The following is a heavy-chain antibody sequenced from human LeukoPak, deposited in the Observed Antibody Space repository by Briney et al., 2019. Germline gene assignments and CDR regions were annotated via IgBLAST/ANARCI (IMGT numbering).Heavy chain of an antibody. CDR3: AREDSSGYLGY. D-gene: IGHD3-22*01. J-gene: IGHJ4*02. V-gene: IGHV4-59*01. CDR2: IYYSGST. CDR1: GFTFNLYT. Sequence: GSLRLSCATSGFTFNLYTLNWIRQPPGKGLEWIGYIYYSGSTNYNPSLKSRVTISVDTSKNQFSLKLTSLTAADTAVYYCAREDSSGYLGYWGQGTLVTVSS.